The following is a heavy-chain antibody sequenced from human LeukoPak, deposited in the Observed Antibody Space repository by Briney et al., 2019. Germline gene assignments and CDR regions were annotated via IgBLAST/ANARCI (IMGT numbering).Heavy chain of an antibody. CDR2: INTYSGDT. V-gene: IGHV1-18*01. D-gene: IGHD2-2*03. CDR1: GYIFNSYG. J-gene: IGHJ4*02. CDR3: VRIDHGSYDY. Sequence: ASVKVSCKASGYIFNSYGISWVRQAPGQGLEWMAWINTYSGDTNYAKNLQGRVTVTTHTSTSTAYMELKSLRSDDTAVYYCVRIDHGSYDYWGRGTLVTVSS.